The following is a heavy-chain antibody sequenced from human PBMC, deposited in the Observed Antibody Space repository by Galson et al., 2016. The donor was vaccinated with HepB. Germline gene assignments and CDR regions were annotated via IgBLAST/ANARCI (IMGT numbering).Heavy chain of an antibody. CDR3: ARITGSSSAWYRSGVEWFDP. CDR2: IFSNDEK. J-gene: IGHJ5*02. V-gene: IGHV2-26*01. CDR1: GFSLSNPGMG. Sequence: PALVKPTQTLTLTCTVSGFSLSNPGMGVSWIRQPPGKALEWLAHIFSNDEKFYSPSLESRLTISKDTFKSQVVLTMADMDPVDTATYYCARITGSSSAWYRSGVEWFDPWGQGTLVTVSS. D-gene: IGHD6-19*01.